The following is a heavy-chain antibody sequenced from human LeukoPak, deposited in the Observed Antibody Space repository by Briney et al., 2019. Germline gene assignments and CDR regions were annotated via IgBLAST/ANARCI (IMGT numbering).Heavy chain of an antibody. D-gene: IGHD3-10*01. J-gene: IGHJ4*02. V-gene: IGHV1-2*02. CDR3: ARDEEMTSGSGAGYCFEH. CDR2: INPNTGGT. Sequence: ASVKVSCKASGYVFTAHYIHWVRRAPGQGLEWVAWINPNTGGTNYAQNFQGRVSLTRDTSISTAYMELRGLRFDDTALYYCARDEEMTSGSGAGYCFEHWGQGTLVTVSS. CDR1: GYVFTAHY.